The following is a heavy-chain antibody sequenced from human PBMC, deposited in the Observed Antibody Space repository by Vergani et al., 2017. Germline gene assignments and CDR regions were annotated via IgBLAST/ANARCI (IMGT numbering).Heavy chain of an antibody. V-gene: IGHV3-23*04. CDR1: GFTFSSYS. CDR2: ISGSGGST. CDR3: ARDSDYYDSSGYPRNFGY. D-gene: IGHD3-22*01. Sequence: EVQLVESGGGLVKPGGSLRLSCAASGFTFSSYSMNWVRQAPGKGLEWVSAISGSGGSTYYADSVKGRFTISRDNSKNTLYLQMNSLRAEDTAVYYCARDSDYYDSSGYPRNFGYWGQGTLVTVSS. J-gene: IGHJ4*02.